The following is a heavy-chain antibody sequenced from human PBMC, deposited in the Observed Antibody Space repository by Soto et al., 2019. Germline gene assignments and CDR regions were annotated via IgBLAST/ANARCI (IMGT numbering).Heavy chain of an antibody. CDR2: INHSGST. J-gene: IGHJ5*02. CDR3: ARGGEIVLMVYAYWFDP. D-gene: IGHD2-8*01. Sequence: SETLSLTCAVYGGSFSGYYWSWIRQPPGKGLEWIGEINHSGSTNYNPSLKSRVTISVDTSKNHFSLKLSSVTAADTAVYYCARGGEIVLMVYAYWFDPWGQGTLVTVSS. V-gene: IGHV4-34*01. CDR1: GGSFSGYY.